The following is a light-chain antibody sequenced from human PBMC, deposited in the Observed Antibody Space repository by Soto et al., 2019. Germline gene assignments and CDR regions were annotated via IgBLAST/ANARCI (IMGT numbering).Light chain of an antibody. CDR3: MQALQTPKT. V-gene: IGKV2-28*01. Sequence: DLVMTQSPLSLHVTPGQPAAISCRSSPSLLHSNGYNYLEWYLQKRGQSPQLLIYLGSNRASGVPDRFSGSGSGTDFTLKISRVEAEDVGVYYCMQALQTPKTFGQGTKLEIK. CDR2: LGS. CDR1: PSLLHSNGYNY. J-gene: IGKJ2*01.